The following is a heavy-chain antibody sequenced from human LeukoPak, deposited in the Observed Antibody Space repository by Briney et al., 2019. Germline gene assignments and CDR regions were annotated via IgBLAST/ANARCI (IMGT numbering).Heavy chain of an antibody. V-gene: IGHV3-53*01. J-gene: IGHJ4*02. CDR1: GFTFSSYW. CDR2: IYSGGST. D-gene: IGHD5-18*01. Sequence: GGSLRLSCAASGFTFSSYWMHWVRQAPGKGLEWVSVIYSGGSTYYADSVKGRFTISRDNSKNTLYLQMNSLRAEDTAVYYCVLVGYSYGYYFDYWGQGTLVTVSS. CDR3: VLVGYSYGYYFDY.